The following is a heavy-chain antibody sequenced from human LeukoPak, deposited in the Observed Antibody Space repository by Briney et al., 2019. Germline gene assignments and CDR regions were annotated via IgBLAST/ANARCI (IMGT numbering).Heavy chain of an antibody. CDR3: ARDERDTYCYDSSGYPPDY. CDR1: GFTFDDYA. Sequence: RTGRSLRLSCAASGFTFDDYAMHWVRQAPGKGLEWVSGINWNGGSTGYADSVKGRFTISRDNAKNSLYLQMNSLRAEDTALYYCARDERDTYCYDSSGYPPDYWGQGTLVTVSS. CDR2: INWNGGST. D-gene: IGHD3-22*01. J-gene: IGHJ4*02. V-gene: IGHV3-20*04.